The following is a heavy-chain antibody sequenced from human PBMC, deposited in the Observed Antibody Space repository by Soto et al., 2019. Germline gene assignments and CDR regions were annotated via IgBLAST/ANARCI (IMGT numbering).Heavy chain of an antibody. D-gene: IGHD6-13*01. CDR3: ARIAATGRGWDV. CDR2: IKQDGSEE. J-gene: IGHJ6*02. V-gene: IGHV3-7*01. Sequence: EVQLAESGGGLVQPGGSLRLSCVDSGFTFSSYWMSWVRQAPVKGLEWVGNIKQDGSEENYVDSLKGRFTISRDNAKNSMYLQMNSLRAEDTAVYYCARIAATGRGWDVWGQGTTVVVSS. CDR1: GFTFSSYW.